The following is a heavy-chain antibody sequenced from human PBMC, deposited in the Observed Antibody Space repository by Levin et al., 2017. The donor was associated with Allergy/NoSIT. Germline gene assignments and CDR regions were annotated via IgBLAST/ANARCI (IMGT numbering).Heavy chain of an antibody. CDR3: AKDLGYGDDY. J-gene: IGHJ4*02. V-gene: IGHV3-30*18. CDR1: GFTFSSYG. CDR2: ISYDGSNK. Sequence: LSLTCAASGFTFSSYGMHWVRQAPGKGLEWVAVISYDGSNKYYADSVKGRFTISRDNSKNTLYLQMNSLRAEDTAVYYCAKDLGYGDDYWGQGTLVTVSS. D-gene: IGHD4-17*01.